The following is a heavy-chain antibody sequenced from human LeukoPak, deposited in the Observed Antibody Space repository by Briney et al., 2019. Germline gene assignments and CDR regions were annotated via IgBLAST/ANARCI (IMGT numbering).Heavy chain of an antibody. CDR3: ARDSGSYYTGDY. CDR2: IYPRDGST. Sequence: ASVKVSCKASGYTFTSNYIHWVRQAPGQGLEWMGMIYPRDGSTSYAQKFQGRVTVTRDTSTSTVHMELSGLRSDDTAVYYCARDSGSYYTGDYWGQGTLVTVSS. D-gene: IGHD1-26*01. CDR1: GYTFTSNY. V-gene: IGHV1-46*01. J-gene: IGHJ4*02.